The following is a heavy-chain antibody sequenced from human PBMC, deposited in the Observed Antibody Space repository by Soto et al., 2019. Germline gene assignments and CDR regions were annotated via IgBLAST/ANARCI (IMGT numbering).Heavy chain of an antibody. CDR1: GGSINSGNHY. CDR2: LYHGETT. V-gene: IGHV4-30-4*01. J-gene: IGHJ4*02. Sequence: SETLSLTCTVSGGSINSGNHYWSWIRQSPGKGLEWIGHLYHGETTYTNPSLKSRPTISVDTSKTQFSLNLNPVTAADAAVYYCAGGLSGDKVDQWGQGTLVTVSS. D-gene: IGHD2-21*01. CDR3: AGGLSGDKVDQ.